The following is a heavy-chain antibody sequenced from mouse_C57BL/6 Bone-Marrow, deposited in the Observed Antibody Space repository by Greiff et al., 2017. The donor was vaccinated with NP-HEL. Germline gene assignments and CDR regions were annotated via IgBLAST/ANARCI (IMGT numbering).Heavy chain of an antibody. CDR3: AREEASLGGSSPAWFAY. CDR1: GYTFTSYW. V-gene: IGHV1-72*01. J-gene: IGHJ3*01. Sequence: QVQLQQSGAELVKPGASVKLSCKASGYTFTSYWMHWVKQRPGRGLEWIGRIDPNSGGTKYNEKFKSKATLTVDNPSSTAYMQLSSLTSEDSAVYYCAREEASLGGSSPAWFAYWGQGTLVTVSA. CDR2: IDPNSGGT. D-gene: IGHD1-1*01.